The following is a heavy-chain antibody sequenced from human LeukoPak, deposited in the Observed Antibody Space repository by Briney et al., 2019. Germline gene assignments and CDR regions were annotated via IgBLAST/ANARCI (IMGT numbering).Heavy chain of an antibody. Sequence: GESLKISCKASGYSFTTYWIGWVRQMPGKGLEWMGIIYPGDSDTRYSPSFQGQVTISADKSISTAYLHWSSLKASDTAMYYCARRPIAAAGYTMGFDYWGQGTLVTVSS. V-gene: IGHV5-51*01. CDR1: GYSFTTYW. CDR2: IYPGDSDT. CDR3: ARRPIAAAGYTMGFDY. J-gene: IGHJ4*02. D-gene: IGHD6-13*01.